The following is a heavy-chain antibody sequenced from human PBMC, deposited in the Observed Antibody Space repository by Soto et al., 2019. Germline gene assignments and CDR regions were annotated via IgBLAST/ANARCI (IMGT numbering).Heavy chain of an antibody. CDR3: ARHPPVYSSSSDDGMDV. J-gene: IGHJ6*02. V-gene: IGHV4-59*01. CDR1: GGSISSYY. D-gene: IGHD6-6*01. Sequence: SETLSLTCTVSGGSISSYYWSWIRQPPGKGLEWIGYIYYSGSTNYNPSLKSRVTISVDTSKSQFSLKLSSVTAADTAVYYCARHPPVYSSSSDDGMDVWGQGTTVTVSS. CDR2: IYYSGST.